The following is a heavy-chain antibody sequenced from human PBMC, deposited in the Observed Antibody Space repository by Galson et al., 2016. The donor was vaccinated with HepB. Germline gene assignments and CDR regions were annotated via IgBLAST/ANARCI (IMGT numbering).Heavy chain of an antibody. Sequence: QSGAEVKKPGESLRTSCKGSGYSFTSYWITWVRQMPGKGLEWMGRIDHGDSYTNYSPSFQGHVTISADKSISTAYLQWSSLKASDTAMYYCARGSMVRGVTHFLWGQGTLVTVSS. J-gene: IGHJ4*02. CDR3: ARGSMVRGVTHFL. CDR1: GYSFTSYW. D-gene: IGHD3-10*01. CDR2: IDHGDSYT. V-gene: IGHV5-10-1*01.